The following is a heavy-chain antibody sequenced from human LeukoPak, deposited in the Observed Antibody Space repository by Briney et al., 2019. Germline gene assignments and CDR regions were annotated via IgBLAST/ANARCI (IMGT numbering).Heavy chain of an antibody. V-gene: IGHV4-59*01. CDR2: IYYSGCT. Sequence: SETLSLTCTVSGGSISSYYWSWLRQPPGKALEGIGYIYYSGCTNYNPSLKSRVTISVDTSKNQFSLKLSSVTAADTAVYYCARGGVGYMWFGELWAFDIWGQGTMVTVSS. D-gene: IGHD3-10*01. J-gene: IGHJ3*02. CDR1: GGSISSYY. CDR3: ARGGVGYMWFGELWAFDI.